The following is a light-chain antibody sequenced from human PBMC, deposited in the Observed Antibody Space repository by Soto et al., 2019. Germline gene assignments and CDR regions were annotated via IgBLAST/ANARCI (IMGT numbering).Light chain of an antibody. CDR2: GSS. Sequence: EIVLTQSPGTLSLSPGERATXSCRTSQSVNSNFLAWYQQKPGQAPRLLVYGSSTRAAGVPDRFSGSGSGTDFTLTISRLEPEDFAVYYCQQYGHSPLLYTFGQGTKLGVK. CDR3: QQYGHSPLLYT. J-gene: IGKJ2*01. CDR1: QSVNSNF. V-gene: IGKV3-20*01.